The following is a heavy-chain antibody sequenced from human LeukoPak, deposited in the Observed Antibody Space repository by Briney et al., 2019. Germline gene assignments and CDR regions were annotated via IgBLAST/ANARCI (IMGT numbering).Heavy chain of an antibody. CDR1: GFTFSSYA. D-gene: IGHD2-2*01. Sequence: GGSLRLSCAASGFTFSSYAMNWVRQAPGKGLEWVSYIGSSSSTIYYADSVKGRFTISRDNARNSLYLQMNSLRDEDTAVYYCARDKRFGCSSTSCYPQGGGSYDYYYYGMDVWGQGTTVTVSS. CDR3: ARDKRFGCSSTSCYPQGGGSYDYYYYGMDV. CDR2: IGSSSSTI. J-gene: IGHJ6*02. V-gene: IGHV3-48*02.